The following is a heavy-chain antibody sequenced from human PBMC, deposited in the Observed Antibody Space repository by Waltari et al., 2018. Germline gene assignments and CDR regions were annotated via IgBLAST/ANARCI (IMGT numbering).Heavy chain of an antibody. CDR2: IYYSGST. J-gene: IGHJ6*03. CDR1: GGSISSSSYY. D-gene: IGHD4-17*01. V-gene: IGHV4-39*07. CDR3: ARPGERRLRYMDV. Sequence: QLQLQESDPGLVKPSETLSLTCTVSGGSISSSSYYWGWIRQPPGKGLEWIGSIYYSGSTYYNPSLKSRVTRSVDTSKNQFSLKLSSVTAADTAVYYCARPGERRLRYMDVWGKGTTVTISS.